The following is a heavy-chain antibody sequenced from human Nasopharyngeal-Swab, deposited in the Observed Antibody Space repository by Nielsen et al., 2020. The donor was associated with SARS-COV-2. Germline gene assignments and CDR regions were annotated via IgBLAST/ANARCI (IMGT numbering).Heavy chain of an antibody. V-gene: IGHV3-23*01. CDR3: AKDRRSSSSVGWFDP. Sequence: ETLSLTCAASGFTFSSYAMSWVRQAPGKGLEWVSAITGNGGSTYYADSVKGRFTISRDNSKNTLYLQMNSLRAEDTAVYFCAKDRRSSSSVGWFDPWGQGTLVSVSS. CDR1: GFTFSSYA. CDR2: ITGNGGST. J-gene: IGHJ5*02. D-gene: IGHD6-6*01.